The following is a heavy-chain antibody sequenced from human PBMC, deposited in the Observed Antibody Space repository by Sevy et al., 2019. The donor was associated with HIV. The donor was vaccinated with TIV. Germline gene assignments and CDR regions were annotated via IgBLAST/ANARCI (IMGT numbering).Heavy chain of an antibody. Sequence: ASVKVSCKASGYTFTSYDINWVRQATGQGLEWMGWMNPNSGNTGYAQKFQGRVTMTRNTSLSTAYMELSSLRSEDTAVYYCARGGRTMIVVARWFDPWGQGTLVTVSS. CDR3: ARGGRTMIVVARWFDP. CDR1: GYTFTSYD. J-gene: IGHJ5*02. D-gene: IGHD3-22*01. V-gene: IGHV1-8*01. CDR2: MNPNSGNT.